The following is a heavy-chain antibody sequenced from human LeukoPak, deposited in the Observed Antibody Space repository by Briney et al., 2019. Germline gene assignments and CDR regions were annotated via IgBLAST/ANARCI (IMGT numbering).Heavy chain of an antibody. CDR3: ARGGLGYCSSTSCYDAFDI. Sequence: GGSLRLSCAASGFTFDDYAMHWVRQAPGKGLEWVSGISWNSGSIGYADPVKGRFTISRDNAKNSLYLQMNNLRAEDTAVYYCARGGLGYCSSTSCYDAFDIWGQGTMVTVSS. CDR2: ISWNSGSI. D-gene: IGHD2-2*01. J-gene: IGHJ3*02. CDR1: GFTFDDYA. V-gene: IGHV3-9*01.